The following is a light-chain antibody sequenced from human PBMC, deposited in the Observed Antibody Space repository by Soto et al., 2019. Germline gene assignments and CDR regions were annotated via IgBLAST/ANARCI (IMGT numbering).Light chain of an antibody. V-gene: IGLV1-44*01. Sequence: QSVLTQPPSASGTPGQRVTISCSGGSSDIGSNTVNWYQQVPGTAPKLLIYNNNQRHSGVPDRFSGSRSGTSASLAISGLQSEDEGDYYCAAWDGTLNGVLFGGGTKLTVL. CDR3: AAWDGTLNGVL. J-gene: IGLJ2*01. CDR1: SSDIGSNT. CDR2: NNN.